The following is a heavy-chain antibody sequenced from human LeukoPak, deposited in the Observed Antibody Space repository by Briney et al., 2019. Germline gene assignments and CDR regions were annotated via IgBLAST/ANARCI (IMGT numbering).Heavy chain of an antibody. CDR1: GFTFDDYA. V-gene: IGHV3-9*01. J-gene: IGHJ6*03. CDR3: ARGYCSSTSCYDYMDV. CDR2: ISWNSGSI. Sequence: GGSLRLSCAASGFTFDDYAMHWVRQAPGKGLEWVSGISWNSGSIGYADSVKGRFTISRDNAKNSLYLQMNSLRAEDTAVYYCARGYCSSTSCYDYMDVWGKGTTVTVSS. D-gene: IGHD2-2*01.